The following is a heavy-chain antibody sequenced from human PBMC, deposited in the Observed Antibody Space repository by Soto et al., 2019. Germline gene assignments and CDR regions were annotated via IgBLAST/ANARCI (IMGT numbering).Heavy chain of an antibody. D-gene: IGHD2-2*01. CDR2: ISGSGGST. CDR1: GFTFSSYA. J-gene: IGHJ4*02. V-gene: IGHV3-23*01. Sequence: GGPLRLSCAASGFTFSSYAMSWVRQAPGKGLEWVSAISGSGGSTYYADSVKGRFTISRDNSKNTLYLQMNSLRAEDTAVYYCAKKSRVGYCSSTSCYFVYWGQGTLVTVSS. CDR3: AKKSRVGYCSSTSCYFVY.